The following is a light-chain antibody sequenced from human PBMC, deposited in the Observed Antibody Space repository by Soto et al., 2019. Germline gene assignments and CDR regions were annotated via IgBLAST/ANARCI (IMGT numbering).Light chain of an antibody. V-gene: IGLV2-23*01. CDR1: SSDVGRYNL. CDR2: EDI. CDR3: CSYAGGTSVV. Sequence: QSDLTQPASVSGSPGQSITISCTGSSSDVGRYNLVSWYQQHPGKAPKLIIYEDIERPSGVSNRFSGSKSGNTASLTISGLQTEDEADYYCCSYAGGTSVVFGGGTKLTVL. J-gene: IGLJ2*01.